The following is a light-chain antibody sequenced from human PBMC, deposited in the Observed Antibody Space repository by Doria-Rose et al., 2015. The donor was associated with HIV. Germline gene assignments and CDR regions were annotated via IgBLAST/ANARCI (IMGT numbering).Light chain of an antibody. CDR2: WAS. CDR1: QSLLYNSTNKDY. V-gene: IGKV4-1*01. Sequence: SLAVSLGEGATINCKSSQSLLYNSTNKDYLTWYQQKPGQPPKVLICWASTRQSGVPDRFSGSGSGTDFTLTISSLQAEDVAVYYCQQYYSFPRTFGQGTKVEI. J-gene: IGKJ1*01. CDR3: QQYYSFPRT.